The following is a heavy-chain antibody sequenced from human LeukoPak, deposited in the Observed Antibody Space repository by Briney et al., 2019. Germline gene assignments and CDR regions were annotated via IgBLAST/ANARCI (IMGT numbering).Heavy chain of an antibody. D-gene: IGHD3-10*01. J-gene: IGHJ5*01. Sequence: SETLSLTCTVSGGSIIDYYWNWIRQSAGKGLEYIGRISGGGATSYNPSLQSRITMSVDTSKNQFSLHLTSVTAADTAIYYCAREILVPGVNLVNWFDSWGQGFTVTVSS. CDR3: AREILVPGVNLVNWFDS. CDR2: ISGGGAT. CDR1: GGSIIDYY. V-gene: IGHV4-4*07.